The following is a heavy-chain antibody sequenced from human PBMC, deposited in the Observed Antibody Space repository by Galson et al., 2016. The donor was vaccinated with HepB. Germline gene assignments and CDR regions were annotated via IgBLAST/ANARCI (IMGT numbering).Heavy chain of an antibody. CDR1: GGSISSSNW. J-gene: IGHJ6*02. V-gene: IGHV4/OR15-8*02. Sequence: ETLSLTCAVSGGSISSSNWWSWVRQSPGKGLEWIGEIYHSGNTASNPSLEGRVIMSIDTSKNGFTLKVYSLTAADTAVYYCERGQLGYCNGANCLAYYYYGLDVWGRGTTVTVAS. D-gene: IGHD4/OR15-4a*01. CDR2: IYHSGNT. CDR3: ERGQLGYCNGANCLAYYYYGLDV.